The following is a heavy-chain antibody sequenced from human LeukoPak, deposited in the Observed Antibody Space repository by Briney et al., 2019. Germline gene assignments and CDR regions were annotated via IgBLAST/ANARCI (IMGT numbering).Heavy chain of an antibody. J-gene: IGHJ4*02. D-gene: IGHD6-25*01. Sequence: PSETLSLTCAVYGGSFSGYYWSWIRQPPGKGLEWIGSIYYSGSTYYNPSLKSRVTISVDTSKNHFSLKMSSVTAADTAVYYCARSSGTGTFSYWGQGTLVTVSS. V-gene: IGHV4-34*01. CDR1: GGSFSGYY. CDR2: IYYSGST. CDR3: ARSSGTGTFSY.